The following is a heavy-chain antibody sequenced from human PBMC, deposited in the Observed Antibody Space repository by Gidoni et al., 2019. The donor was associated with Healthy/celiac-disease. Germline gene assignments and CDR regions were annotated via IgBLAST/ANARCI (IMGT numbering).Heavy chain of an antibody. D-gene: IGHD6-13*01. CDR3: ASDEYVPGKAQARQFDI. V-gene: IGHV1-24*01. CDR2: FDPEDGET. J-gene: IGHJ3*02. CDR1: GSPLTELS. Sequence: QFPLVQSGAAVTTPAASVNVSFKVSGSPLTELSLHWVRQAPGKGLEWMVGFDPEDGETIYEMKFQGRVNMTEETSTETAYMERSSLRSEDTAVYYCASDEYVPGKAQARQFDIWGQGTMVTVSS.